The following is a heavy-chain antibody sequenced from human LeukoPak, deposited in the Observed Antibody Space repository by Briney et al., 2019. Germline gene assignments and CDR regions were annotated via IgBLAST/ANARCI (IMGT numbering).Heavy chain of an antibody. V-gene: IGHV4-59*12. CDR2: IYYSGST. D-gene: IGHD1-26*01. CDR1: GGSISSYY. CDR3: ATSNRGTFDY. J-gene: IGHJ4*02. Sequence: SETLSLTCTVSGGSISSYYWSWIRQPPGKGLEWIGYIYYSGSTNYNPSLKSRVTISVDTSKNQFSLKLSSVTAADTAVYYCATSNRGTFDYWGQGTLVTVSS.